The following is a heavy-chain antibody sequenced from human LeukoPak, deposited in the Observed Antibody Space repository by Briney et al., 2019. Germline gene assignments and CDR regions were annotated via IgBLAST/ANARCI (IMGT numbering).Heavy chain of an antibody. V-gene: IGHV4-39*06. D-gene: IGHD2-2*01. CDR2: ITYDGSA. CDR1: GASISSSNDY. Sequence: SETLSLTCSVSGASISSSNDYWGWIRQAPGKGLEWIGSITYDGSAHYNPSLMSRATILVDTSKNQFPLKLRSVTAADAAMYYCARQFATASADTRGYFDFSGQGTVVTVSS. J-gene: IGHJ4*02. CDR3: ARQFATASADTRGYFDF.